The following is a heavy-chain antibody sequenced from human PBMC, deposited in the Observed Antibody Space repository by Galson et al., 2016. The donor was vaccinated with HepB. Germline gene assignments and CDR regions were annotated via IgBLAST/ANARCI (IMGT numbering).Heavy chain of an antibody. CDR2: ISSSSSYI. V-gene: IGHV3-21*04. CDR1: GFTFSSYS. D-gene: IGHD3-10*01. J-gene: IGHJ5*02. Sequence: SLRLSCAASGFTFSSYSMNWVRQAPGKGLEWVSSISSSSSYIYYADSVKGRFIISRDNSKTALYLQMNSLRAEDTAVYYCAKGGFRLLDTWGQGILVTVSS. CDR3: AKGGFRLLDT.